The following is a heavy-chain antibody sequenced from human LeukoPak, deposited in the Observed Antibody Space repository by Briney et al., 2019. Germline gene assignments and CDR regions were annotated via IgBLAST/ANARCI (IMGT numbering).Heavy chain of an antibody. CDR2: INHSGSP. D-gene: IGHD3-10*01. V-gene: IGHV4-34*01. J-gene: IGHJ5*02. CDR3: ARGPDSGSYYAWFDP. Sequence: SETLSLTCAVYGGSFNGYFWSWIRQPPGKGLEWIGEINHSGSPNYNPSLKSRVTISVDTSKNQVSLKLNSVTAADTAVYYCARGPDSGSYYAWFDPWGQGALVTVSS. CDR1: GGSFNGYF.